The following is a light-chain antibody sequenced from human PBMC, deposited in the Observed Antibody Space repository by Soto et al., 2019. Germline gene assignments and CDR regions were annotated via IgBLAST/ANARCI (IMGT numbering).Light chain of an antibody. Sequence: EIGLTQSPDTLSLSPGESATLSCRASQSVSSNYLAWYQQRPGQAPRLLIYGASSRATGIPNRFSGSGSGTDFTLTISRLEPEDFAVYYCQQYGSSGTFGQGTKVDIK. V-gene: IGKV3-20*01. CDR2: GAS. CDR3: QQYGSSGT. CDR1: QSVSSNY. J-gene: IGKJ1*01.